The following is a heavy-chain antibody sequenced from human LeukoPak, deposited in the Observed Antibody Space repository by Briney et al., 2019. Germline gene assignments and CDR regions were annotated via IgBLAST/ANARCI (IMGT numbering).Heavy chain of an antibody. CDR2: IWYDGSNK. V-gene: IGHV3-33*01. J-gene: IGHJ4*02. CDR3: ARDYYDSSGYNSHDY. Sequence: PGRSLRLSCAASGFTFSSYGMHWVRQAPGKGLEWVAVIWYDGSNKYYADSVKGRFTISRDNSKNTLYLQVHSLRAEDTAVYYCARDYYDSSGYNSHDYWGQGTLVPVSS. D-gene: IGHD3-22*01. CDR1: GFTFSSYG.